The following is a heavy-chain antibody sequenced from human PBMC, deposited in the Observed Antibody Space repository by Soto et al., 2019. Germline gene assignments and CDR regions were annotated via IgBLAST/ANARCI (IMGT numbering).Heavy chain of an antibody. CDR3: TRRGCSGGSCYRGDLDY. J-gene: IGHJ4*02. Sequence: SETLSPACTLSRGSITSSSYYWDWIRQPPGKGLGWIGPIYRTGTTSYNPPLESRVTMYVDTSKAQFSPRLSSVTAADTDVYSCTRRGCSGGSCYRGDLDYWGQGTLVTVSS. D-gene: IGHD2-15*01. CDR2: IYRTGTT. V-gene: IGHV4-39*01. CDR1: RGSITSSSYY.